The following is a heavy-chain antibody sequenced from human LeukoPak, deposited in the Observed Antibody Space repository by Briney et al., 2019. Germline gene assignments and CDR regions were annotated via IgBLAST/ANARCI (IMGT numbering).Heavy chain of an antibody. V-gene: IGHV3-74*01. CDR2: INSDGSST. CDR1: GFTFSSYW. D-gene: IGHD6-6*01. CDR3: ARTRAIAARPFDY. J-gene: IGHJ4*02. Sequence: PGGSLRLSCAASGFTFSSYWMHWVRQAPGKGLVLVSRINSDGSSTSYADSVKGRFTISRDNAKNTLYLQMNSLRAEDTAVYYCARTRAIAARPFDYWGQGTLVTVSS.